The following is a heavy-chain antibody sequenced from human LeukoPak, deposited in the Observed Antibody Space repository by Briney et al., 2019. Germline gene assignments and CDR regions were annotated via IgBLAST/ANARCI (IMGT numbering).Heavy chain of an antibody. Sequence: GGSLRLTCAASGFTFDDYAMHWVRQAPGKGLEWVSGISWNSGSIGYAGSVKGRFTISRDNAKNSLYLQMNSLRAEDTALYYCAKDKAVRGVIIRSYFDYWGQGTLVTVSS. CDR3: AKDKAVRGVIIRSYFDY. J-gene: IGHJ4*02. CDR2: ISWNSGSI. CDR1: GFTFDDYA. V-gene: IGHV3-9*01. D-gene: IGHD3-10*01.